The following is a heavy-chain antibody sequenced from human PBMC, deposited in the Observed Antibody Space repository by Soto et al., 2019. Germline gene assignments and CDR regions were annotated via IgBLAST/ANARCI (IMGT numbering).Heavy chain of an antibody. CDR3: AKMGTGLFDY. CDR2: ISGSGSGT. CDR1: GFPFHTYA. V-gene: IGHV3-23*01. Sequence: GGSLRLSCAASGFPFHTYAVSWVRQAPGKGLEWVSVISGSGSGTYYADSVKGRFTISRDNSKNMLYLHMNSLRAGDTAVYYCAKMGTGLFDYWGQGTLVTVSS. D-gene: IGHD1-1*01. J-gene: IGHJ4*02.